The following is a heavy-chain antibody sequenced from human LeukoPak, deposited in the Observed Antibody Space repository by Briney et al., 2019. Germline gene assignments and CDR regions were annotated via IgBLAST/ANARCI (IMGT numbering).Heavy chain of an antibody. D-gene: IGHD2-2*01. V-gene: IGHV3-9*01. CDR2: ISWKSGSI. CDR1: GFTFDDYA. J-gene: IGHJ4*02. Sequence: GGSLRLSCAASGFTFDDYAMHWVRQAPGKGLEWVSGISWKSGSIGYVDSVKGRFTISRDNTKNSLYLQMNSLRVEDTAVYYCVRGCTSTSCYDYWGQGTLVTVSS. CDR3: VRGCTSTSCYDY.